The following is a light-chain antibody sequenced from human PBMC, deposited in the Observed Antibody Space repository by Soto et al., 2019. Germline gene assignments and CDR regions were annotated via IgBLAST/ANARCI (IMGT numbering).Light chain of an antibody. J-gene: IGLJ1*01. CDR3: TSYTSSNTYV. Sequence: QSALTQPPSVSGSPGQSVTISCTGTSSDVGSYNHVSWYQQPPGTAPKLMIYEVSNRPSGVPDRFSGSKSGNTASLTISGLQAEDEADYYCTSYTSSNTYVFGTGTKVTVL. CDR1: SSDVGSYNH. CDR2: EVS. V-gene: IGLV2-18*02.